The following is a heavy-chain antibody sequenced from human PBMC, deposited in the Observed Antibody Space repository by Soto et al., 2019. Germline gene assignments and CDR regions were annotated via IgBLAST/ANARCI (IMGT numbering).Heavy chain of an antibody. Sequence: EVQLVETGGGLIQPGGSLRLSCAASGFTVSSNYMSWVRQAPGKGLEWVSLIYSGGSTYYADSVKGRFTISRDNSKNTLYLQMNSMRAEDTAVYYCARGVGAYNWFDPWGQGTLVTVSS. CDR1: GFTVSSNY. CDR2: IYSGGST. J-gene: IGHJ5*02. CDR3: ARGVGAYNWFDP. V-gene: IGHV3-53*02. D-gene: IGHD1-26*01.